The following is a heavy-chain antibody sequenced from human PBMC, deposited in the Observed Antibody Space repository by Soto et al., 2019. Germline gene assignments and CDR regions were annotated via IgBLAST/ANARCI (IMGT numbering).Heavy chain of an antibody. CDR2: IIPIFATP. CDR3: ARPRGIAAADYYFDN. D-gene: IGHD6-13*01. Sequence: GASVKVSCKASGGTFSSYAISWVRQAPGQGLEWMGEIIPIFATPNYAQRFQGRVTITADESTSTAYMELSSLRDEDTAVYYCARPRGIAAADYYFDNWGQGTLVTVSS. J-gene: IGHJ4*02. CDR1: GGTFSSYA. V-gene: IGHV1-69*13.